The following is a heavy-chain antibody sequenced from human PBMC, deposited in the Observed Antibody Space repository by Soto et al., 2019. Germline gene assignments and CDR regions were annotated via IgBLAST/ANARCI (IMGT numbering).Heavy chain of an antibody. CDR3: ARTYSSSWYSVHYYYYGIDV. CDR1: GDTGTGYG. V-gene: IGHV1-18*01. J-gene: IGHJ6*02. Sequence: AAVKVSGKASGDTGTGYGSSWLQQTPGQGRECMGWISAYNGNTNYAQKLQGRVTMTTDTSTSTAYMELRSLRSDDTAVYYCARTYSSSWYSVHYYYYGIDVWGQGTTLTVSS. CDR2: ISAYNGNT. D-gene: IGHD6-13*01.